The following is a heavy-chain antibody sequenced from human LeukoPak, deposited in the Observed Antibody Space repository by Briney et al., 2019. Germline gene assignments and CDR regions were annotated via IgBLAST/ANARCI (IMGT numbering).Heavy chain of an antibody. V-gene: IGHV1-69*05. CDR3: AREGDSYGLTYFDY. Sequence: ASVKVSCKASGGTFSSYAIGWVRQAPGQGLEWMGRIIPIFGTANYAQKFQGRVTITTDESTSTAYMELSSLRSEDTAVYYCAREGDSYGLTYFDYWGQGTLVTVSS. D-gene: IGHD5-18*01. CDR2: IIPIFGTA. CDR1: GGTFSSYA. J-gene: IGHJ4*02.